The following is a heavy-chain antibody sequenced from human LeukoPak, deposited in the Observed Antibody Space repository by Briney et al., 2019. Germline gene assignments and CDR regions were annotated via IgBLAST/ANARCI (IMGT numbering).Heavy chain of an antibody. V-gene: IGHV4-61*02. CDR1: GDSISSGDYY. CDR2: ISSSGST. D-gene: IGHD3-22*01. J-gene: IGHJ3*02. Sequence: PSETLSLTCTASGDSISSGDYYWSWIRQPAGKGLEWIGRISSSGSTNYNPSLKSRVTISVDTSKNQFSLKLSSVTAADTAVYFCARGPYSYDNSGAFDIWGQGTMVTVSS. CDR3: ARGPYSYDNSGAFDI.